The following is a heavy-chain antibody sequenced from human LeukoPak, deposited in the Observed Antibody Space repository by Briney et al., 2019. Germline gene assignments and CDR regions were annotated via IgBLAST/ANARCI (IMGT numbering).Heavy chain of an antibody. J-gene: IGHJ4*02. CDR2: ISYDGSNK. CDR1: GFTFSSYG. CDR3: AKDGAVGATFDY. Sequence: GGSLRLSCAASGFTFSSYGMHWVRQAPGMGLEWVAVISYDGSNKYYADSVKGRFTISRDNSKNTLYLQMNSLRAEDTAVYYCAKDGAVGATFDYWGQGTLVTVSS. D-gene: IGHD1-26*01. V-gene: IGHV3-30*18.